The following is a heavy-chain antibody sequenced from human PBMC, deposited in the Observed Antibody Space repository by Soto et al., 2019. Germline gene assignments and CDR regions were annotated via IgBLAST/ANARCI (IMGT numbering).Heavy chain of an antibody. CDR3: ATDLGSGRIP. V-gene: IGHV1-2*02. D-gene: IGHD6-25*01. Sequence: QVQLVQSGAEVKKPGASVKVSCKTSGYTFTDSHMHWVRQAPGQGLEWMGWISPSSGGTNFARKFQARVTLTRDTSISTAYMEVTSLKSDDTAVYYCATDLGSGRIPWGQGTLVTVTS. J-gene: IGHJ4*02. CDR1: GYTFTDSH. CDR2: ISPSSGGT.